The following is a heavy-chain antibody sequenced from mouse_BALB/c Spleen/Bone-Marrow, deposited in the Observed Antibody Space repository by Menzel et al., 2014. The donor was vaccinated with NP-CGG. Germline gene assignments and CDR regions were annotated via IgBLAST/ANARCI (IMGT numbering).Heavy chain of an antibody. CDR3: ARLDLFAY. V-gene: IGHV1-15*01. CDR1: GYTFTDYE. Sequence: LVESGPEVVKPGALVKISCKASGYTFTDYEMHWVKQTPVHGLEWIGAIDPETGGTAYNQKFKGKATLTADKSSSTAYMELRSLTSEDTAVYYCARLDLFAYRGQGTLVTVSA. J-gene: IGHJ3*01. CDR2: IDPETGGT.